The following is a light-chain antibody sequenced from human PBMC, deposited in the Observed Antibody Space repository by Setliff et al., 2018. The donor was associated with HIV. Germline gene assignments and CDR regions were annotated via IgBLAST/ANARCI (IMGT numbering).Light chain of an antibody. V-gene: IGLV2-11*01. Sequence: QSALTQPRSVSGSPGQSVTIPCTGTSSDVGSYNYVTWYQQHPGKVPKLMIYDVTRRPSGVPDRFSDSRSGNTASLTISGLQAEDEADYYCSSFAGRLHVFGTGTKVTVL. CDR2: DVT. CDR3: SSFAGRLHV. CDR1: SSDVGSYNY. J-gene: IGLJ1*01.